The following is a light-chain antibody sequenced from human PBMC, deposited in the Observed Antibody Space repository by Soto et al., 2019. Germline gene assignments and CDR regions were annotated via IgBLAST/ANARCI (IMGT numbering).Light chain of an antibody. CDR2: GAS. J-gene: IGKJ1*01. CDR1: QSVRSN. Sequence: EIVMTQSPATLSVSPGERATLSCRASQSVRSNLAWYQQKPGQAPRLLIYGASTRATGIPARFSGSGSGTEFPLTISSLQSEDFAIYFCQQYNNWPPDRTFGQGTKVEIK. CDR3: QQYNNWPPDRT. V-gene: IGKV3-15*01.